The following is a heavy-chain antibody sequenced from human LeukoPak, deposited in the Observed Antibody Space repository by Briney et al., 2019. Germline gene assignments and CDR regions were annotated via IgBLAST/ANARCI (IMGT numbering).Heavy chain of an antibody. CDR3: ARDSRAIYYYYMDV. J-gene: IGHJ6*03. CDR1: GYTFTGFY. CDR2: INPNSGGT. Sequence: ASVKVSCKASGYTFTGFYMHWVRQAPGQGLEWMGWINPNSGGTNYAQKFQGRVTMTRDTSISTAYMELSRLRSDDTAVYYCARDSRAIYYYYMDVWGKGTTVTVSS. V-gene: IGHV1-2*02.